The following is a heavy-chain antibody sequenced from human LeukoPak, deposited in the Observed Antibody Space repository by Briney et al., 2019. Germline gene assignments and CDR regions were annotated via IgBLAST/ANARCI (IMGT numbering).Heavy chain of an antibody. D-gene: IGHD5-24*01. CDR2: IKEDGTET. CDR3: AKEGRSLQTY. V-gene: IGHV3-7*03. J-gene: IGHJ4*02. CDR1: GFMLSSNW. Sequence: GGSLRLSCAASGFMLSSNWMSWVHLAPGKGLEWVANIKEDGTETYYVDSVKGRFTVSRDNAKNSLYLQMNSLRVEDTAVYYCAKEGRSLQTYWGQGTLVTVSS.